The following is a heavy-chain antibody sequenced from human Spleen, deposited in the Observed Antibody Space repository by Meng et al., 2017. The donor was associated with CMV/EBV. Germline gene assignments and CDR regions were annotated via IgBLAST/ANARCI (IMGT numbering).Heavy chain of an antibody. D-gene: IGHD1-1*01. Sequence: GGSLRLSCAASGFSFSTFSMNWVRQAPGKGLEWVASVTSSSSYMYYADSVKGRFTISRDNAKNSLFLQMNSLRVEDTAVYYCARSGRTNRGAFDVWGQGTMVTVSS. CDR1: GFSFSTFS. CDR3: ARSGRTNRGAFDV. CDR2: VTSSSSYM. V-gene: IGHV3-21*01. J-gene: IGHJ3*01.